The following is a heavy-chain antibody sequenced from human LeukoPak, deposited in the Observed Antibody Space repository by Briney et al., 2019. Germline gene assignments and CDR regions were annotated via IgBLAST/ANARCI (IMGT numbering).Heavy chain of an antibody. Sequence: GGSLRLSCAASGFTFSSYSMNWVRQAPGKGLEWDTSISSSSSYIYYADSVKGRFTISRDNAKNSLYLQMNSLRAEDTAVYYCARASSGWYGNFDYWGQGTLVTVSS. D-gene: IGHD6-19*01. CDR2: ISSSSSYI. V-gene: IGHV3-21*01. CDR1: GFTFSSYS. CDR3: ARASSGWYGNFDY. J-gene: IGHJ4*02.